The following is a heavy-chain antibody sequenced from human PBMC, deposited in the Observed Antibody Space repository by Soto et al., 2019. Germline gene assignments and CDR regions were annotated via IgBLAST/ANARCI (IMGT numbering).Heavy chain of an antibody. D-gene: IGHD6-6*01. CDR3: VRDRVISAERDFAY. CDR2: IIPIFGTA. V-gene: IGHV1-69*12. Sequence: QVQLVQSGAEVKKPGSSVKVSCKASGGTFSSYAISWVRQAPGPGLEWMGGIIPIFGTANYAQKFQGRVTNTADESTTTAYMELSSLRYEDTDVYYCVRDRVISAERDFAYLGQGTLVTGSS. J-gene: IGHJ4*02. CDR1: GGTFSSYA.